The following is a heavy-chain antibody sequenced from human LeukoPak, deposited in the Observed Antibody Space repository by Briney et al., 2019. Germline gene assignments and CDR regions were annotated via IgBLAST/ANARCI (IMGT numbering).Heavy chain of an antibody. CDR1: GLTFSNYA. Sequence: GGSLRLSCAASGLTFSNYAMTWVRQAPGKGLEWVSVISGSGGSTYYADSVKGRFSISRDNSKNTLYLQMNSLRAEDTAVYYCAKDYSVSTYYFDYWGQRTLVTVSS. J-gene: IGHJ4*02. D-gene: IGHD1-26*01. V-gene: IGHV3-23*01. CDR2: ISGSGGST. CDR3: AKDYSVSTYYFDY.